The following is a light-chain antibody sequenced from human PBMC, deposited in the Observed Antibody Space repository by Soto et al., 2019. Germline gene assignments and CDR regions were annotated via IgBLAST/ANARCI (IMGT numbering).Light chain of an antibody. Sequence: DSQMTQCPSSLSAPEEDRISITCRASQVIGNYMSWNQQEAGQVPTPLIYTSSTLQSGVSSRFSGSGTGTDFTVTISSLQPEDVVTYYCKHRVSAPPTFGGGTRVDIK. J-gene: IGKJ4*01. CDR1: QVIGNY. CDR2: TSS. CDR3: KHRVSAPPT. V-gene: IGKV1-27*01.